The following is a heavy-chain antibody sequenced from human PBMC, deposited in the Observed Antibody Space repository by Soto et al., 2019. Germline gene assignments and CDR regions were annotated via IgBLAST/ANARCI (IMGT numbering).Heavy chain of an antibody. CDR3: ARGVGSGGYYNQYNWFDP. CDR1: GYTFTNYG. J-gene: IGHJ5*02. CDR2: INVYNGNT. D-gene: IGHD3-10*01. V-gene: IGHV1-18*01. Sequence: QVQLVQSGGEVKKPGASVKVSCKASGYTFTNYGISWVRQAPGQGLEWMGWINVYNGNTKYARKVQGRVTMTTDTATSTAYMQRRTRRTDDTAVYYCARGVGSGGYYNQYNWFDPWGQGTLVTVSS.